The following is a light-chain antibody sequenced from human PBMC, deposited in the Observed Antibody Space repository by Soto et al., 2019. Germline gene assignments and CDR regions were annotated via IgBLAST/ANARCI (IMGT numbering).Light chain of an antibody. CDR1: SSDVGSNSL. CDR3: SAYVGSTLV. J-gene: IGLJ3*02. V-gene: IGLV2-23*01. Sequence: QSALTQPASVSGSPGQSITISCTGTSSDVGSNSLVSWYQQHPGKAPRLMIYEGSKRPSGVSNRFSGSRSANTASLTISGLQADDDSEYYCSAYVGSTLVFGGGTKLTVL. CDR2: EGS.